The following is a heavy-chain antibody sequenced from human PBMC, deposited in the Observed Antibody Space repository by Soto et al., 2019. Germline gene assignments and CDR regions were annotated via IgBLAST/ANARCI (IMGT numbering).Heavy chain of an antibody. CDR2: IYWDDDK. Sequence: QITLKESGPTLVKPTQTLTLTCTFSGFSLSTSGVGVGWIRQPPGKALEWLALIYWDDDKRYSPSLKSRLTITKDTTKNPVGLTMTNMDPVDTATYYCAHQPPGFPFDPWGQGALVTVSS. CDR1: GFSLSTSGVG. CDR3: AHQPPGFPFDP. V-gene: IGHV2-5*02. J-gene: IGHJ5*02.